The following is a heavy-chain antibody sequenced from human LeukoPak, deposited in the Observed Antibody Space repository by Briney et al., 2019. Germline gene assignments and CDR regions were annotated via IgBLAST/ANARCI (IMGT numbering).Heavy chain of an antibody. V-gene: IGHV3-23*01. Sequence: GGSLRLSCAASGFTFSSYGMSWVRQAPGKGLEWVSAISGSGGSTYYADSVKGRFTISRDNSKNTLYLQMNNLRAEDTAVYYCAKDGAWLRFDDWGQGILVTVSS. CDR3: AKDGAWLRFDD. D-gene: IGHD5-12*01. CDR1: GFTFSSYG. CDR2: ISGSGGST. J-gene: IGHJ4*02.